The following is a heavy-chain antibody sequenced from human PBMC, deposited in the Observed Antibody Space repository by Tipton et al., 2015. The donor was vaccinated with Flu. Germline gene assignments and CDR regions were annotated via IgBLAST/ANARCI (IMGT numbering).Heavy chain of an antibody. Sequence: QLVQSGAEVKKPGASVKVSCKASGYTFTSYAMHWVRQAPGQRLEWMGWINAGNGNTKYSQKFQGRVTITRDTSASTAYMELSSLRSEDTAVYYCARDLAWETAIDYWGQGTLVTVPS. V-gene: IGHV1-3*01. CDR3: ARDLAWETAIDY. J-gene: IGHJ4*02. D-gene: IGHD5-18*01. CDR2: INAGNGNT. CDR1: GYTFTSYA.